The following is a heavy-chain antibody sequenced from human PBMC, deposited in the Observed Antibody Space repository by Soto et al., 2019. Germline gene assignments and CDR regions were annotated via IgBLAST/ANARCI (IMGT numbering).Heavy chain of an antibody. Sequence: EVQLLESGGGLVQPGGSLRLSCAASGFTFSNYAMSWVRQAPGKGLEWGSDISGSGGSTYYADSVKGRFSISRDNSKNTMYLQMNSRRAEDTAVYYCAKKAAVGYDDYWGQGALVTVS. CDR1: GFTFSNYA. CDR2: ISGSGGST. J-gene: IGHJ4*02. D-gene: IGHD3-16*01. CDR3: AKKAAVGYDDY. V-gene: IGHV3-23*01.